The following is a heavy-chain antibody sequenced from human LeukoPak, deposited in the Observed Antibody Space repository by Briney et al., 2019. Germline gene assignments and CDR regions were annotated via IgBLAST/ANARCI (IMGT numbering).Heavy chain of an antibody. Sequence: PGGSLRLSCAASGFTFSSYSMNWVRQAPGKGLEWVSYISSSSSTIYYADSVKGRFTISRDNAKNSLYLQMNSLRAEDTAVYYCARGFRVFDYWGQGTLVTASS. J-gene: IGHJ4*02. CDR2: ISSSSSTI. CDR1: GFTFSSYS. V-gene: IGHV3-48*01. CDR3: ARGFRVFDY.